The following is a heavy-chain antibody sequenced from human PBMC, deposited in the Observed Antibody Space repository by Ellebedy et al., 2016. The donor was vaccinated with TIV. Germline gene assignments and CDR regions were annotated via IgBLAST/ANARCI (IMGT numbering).Heavy chain of an antibody. CDR2: ITSNGQNT. CDR3: VKDAPSPRPGDY. J-gene: IGHJ4*02. Sequence: GGSLRLSCSASGFTFSDYDMHWVRQSPGKGLEYVSAITSNGQNTYYLDSVKGRFTISIDNVDNTVYLHMSSLTAEDSAVYYCVKDAPSPRPGDYWGQGTLVTVSS. CDR1: GFTFSDYD. V-gene: IGHV3-64D*06. D-gene: IGHD6-6*01.